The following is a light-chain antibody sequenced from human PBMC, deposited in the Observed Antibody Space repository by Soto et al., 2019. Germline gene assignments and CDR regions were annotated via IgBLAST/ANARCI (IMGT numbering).Light chain of an antibody. CDR2: RTS. Sequence: EIVMTQSPATLSMFPWERATLSCRASQSISRDLAWYQQKPGQAPRLLIYRTSTRATGIPARFSGSGSGTEFTLTINGLQSEDFAVYYCQQYNTWPPITFGQGTRLEMK. V-gene: IGKV3-15*01. CDR1: QSISRD. CDR3: QQYNTWPPIT. J-gene: IGKJ5*01.